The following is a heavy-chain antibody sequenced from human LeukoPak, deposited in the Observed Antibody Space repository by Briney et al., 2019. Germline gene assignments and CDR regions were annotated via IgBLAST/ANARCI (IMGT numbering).Heavy chain of an antibody. V-gene: IGHV3-72*01. CDR1: GFTFSDHF. J-gene: IGHJ4*02. CDR2: TRNKAHNYTT. Sequence: PGGSLRLSCAASGFTFSDHFLDWVRQAPGKGLEWVGRTRNKAHNYTTSYAASVKGRFIISRHASKKLMYLQMNSLKTEDTAVYFCVRDQGRPGDYWGQGTLVTVSS. D-gene: IGHD2-2*01. CDR3: VRDQGRPGDY.